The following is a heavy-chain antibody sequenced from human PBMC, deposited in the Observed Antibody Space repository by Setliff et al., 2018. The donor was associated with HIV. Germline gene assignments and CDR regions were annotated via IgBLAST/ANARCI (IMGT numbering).Heavy chain of an antibody. V-gene: IGHV4-30-4*08. CDR2: IYYADYYKA. CDR3: ARDVLDLVISVYGF. J-gene: IGHJ4*02. CDR1: GAPISKGDYY. Sequence: SETLSLTCSVSGAPISKGDYYWTWIRQPPGRGLEWIGYIYYADYYKAYYDSHPSLKSRFSASVDTSKNQFSLKLNSVTAADTAVYYCARDVLDLVISVYGFWGQGIPVTVSS. D-gene: IGHD3-22*01.